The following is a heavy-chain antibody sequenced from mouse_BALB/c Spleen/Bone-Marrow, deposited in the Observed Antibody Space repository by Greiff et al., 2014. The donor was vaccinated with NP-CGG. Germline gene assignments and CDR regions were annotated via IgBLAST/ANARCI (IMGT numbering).Heavy chain of an antibody. CDR2: INPNNGGT. CDR1: GYTFTDYN. Sequence: DVKLQESGPELVKPGASVKITCKASGYTFTDYNMDWVKQSHGKSLEWIGNINPNNGGTIYNQKFKGKATLTVDKSSTTAYMELRSLETEDSSGLYCERTGYYTLFAVWGPGTLVTVSA. D-gene: IGHD2-3*01. CDR3: ERTGYYTLFAV. V-gene: IGHV1-18*01. J-gene: IGHJ3*01.